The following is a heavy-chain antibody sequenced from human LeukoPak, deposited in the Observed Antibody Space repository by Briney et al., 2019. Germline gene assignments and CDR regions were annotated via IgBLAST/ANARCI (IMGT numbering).Heavy chain of an antibody. CDR1: GFTFRSYA. CDR3: ARDAVGAYNWFDP. D-gene: IGHD1-26*01. CDR2: ISSNGDNT. Sequence: QAGGSLRLSCAASGFTFRSYAMYWVRQAPGKGLEYVSAISSNGDNTYYASSVKGRFTISRDNSKNTLYLQMGSLRVEDMAVYYCARDAVGAYNWFDPWGQGTLVTVSS. V-gene: IGHV3-64*01. J-gene: IGHJ5*02.